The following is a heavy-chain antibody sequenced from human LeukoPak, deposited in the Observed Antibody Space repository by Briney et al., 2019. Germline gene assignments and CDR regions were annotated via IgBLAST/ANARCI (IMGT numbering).Heavy chain of an antibody. V-gene: IGHV3-23*01. CDR1: GFTFTTYA. Sequence: GGSLRLSCAASGFTFTTYAMSWVRQAPGKGLEWVSGIRGSGGSTFYADSVKGRFTISRDNSKNTLYLQMNSLRAEDTAVYYCARDLPYFDPWAREPWSPSPQ. CDR3: ARDLPYFDP. CDR2: IRGSGGST. D-gene: IGHD5/OR15-5a*01. J-gene: IGHJ5*02.